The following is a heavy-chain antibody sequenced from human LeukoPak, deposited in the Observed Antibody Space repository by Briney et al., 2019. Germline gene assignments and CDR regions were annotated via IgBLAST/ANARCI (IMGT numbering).Heavy chain of an antibody. CDR2: IYHSGST. V-gene: IGHV4-38-2*01. CDR1: GYSISSGYN. Sequence: SETLSLTCAVSGYSISSGYNWGWIRQPPGKGLEWIGSIYHSGSTYYNPSLKSRVTISVDTSKNQFSMKLSSVTAADTAVYYCARKYCSSTSCYFPAFDIWGQGTMVTVSS. J-gene: IGHJ3*02. D-gene: IGHD2-2*01. CDR3: ARKYCSSTSCYFPAFDI.